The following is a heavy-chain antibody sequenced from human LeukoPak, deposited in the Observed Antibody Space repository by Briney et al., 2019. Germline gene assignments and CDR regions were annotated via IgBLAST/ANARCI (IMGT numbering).Heavy chain of an antibody. Sequence: GGSLRLSCAASGFTFSSYAMSWVRQAPGKGREWVSAISGSGGSTYYADSVKGRFTISRDNSKNTLYLQMNSLRAEDTAVYYCAKGSSVTIPPDYFDYWGQGTLVTVSS. V-gene: IGHV3-23*01. CDR3: AKGSSVTIPPDYFDY. CDR2: ISGSGGST. D-gene: IGHD3-3*01. CDR1: GFTFSSYA. J-gene: IGHJ4*02.